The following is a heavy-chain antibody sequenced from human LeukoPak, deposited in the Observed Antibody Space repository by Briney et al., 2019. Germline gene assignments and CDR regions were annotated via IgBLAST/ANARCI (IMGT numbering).Heavy chain of an antibody. D-gene: IGHD1-26*01. CDR1: GGSIRSTSSY. CDR2: MYYSGST. J-gene: IGHJ5*02. Sequence: PSETLSLTCTVSGGSIRSTSSYWGWIRQPPGKGLEWVGNMYYSGSTYYNPSLKSRVTISIDTSKNQFSLKLSSVTAADRAAYYCARQGGSPGWFDPWGQGILVTVSS. CDR3: ARQGGSPGWFDP. V-gene: IGHV4-39*01.